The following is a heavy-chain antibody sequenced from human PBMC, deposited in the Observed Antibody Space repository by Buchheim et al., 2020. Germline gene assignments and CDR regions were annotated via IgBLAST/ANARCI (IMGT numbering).Heavy chain of an antibody. Sequence: ELQLVESGGGLVQPGGSLRLSCAASGFTFRTYAMSWVRQAPGKGLEWVSGTSSSGGSISYADSVKGRFTIPRDISKSTLYLQMNSLRAEDTAVYYCAKDRGTTVHYGMDVWGQGTT. V-gene: IGHV3-23*04. J-gene: IGHJ6*02. CDR2: TSSSGGSI. CDR1: GFTFRTYA. D-gene: IGHD4-11*01. CDR3: AKDRGTTVHYGMDV.